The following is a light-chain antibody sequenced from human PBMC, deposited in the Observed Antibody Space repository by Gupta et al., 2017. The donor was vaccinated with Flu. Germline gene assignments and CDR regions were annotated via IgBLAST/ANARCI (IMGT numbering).Light chain of an antibody. V-gene: IGKV1-39*01. Sequence: DIQMTQSPSSLSASVGDRVTITCRASQRISNFLNWYQQKPGKAPDLLIYAASSLQSGVPSRFSGSGSGTDFTLTSSSLQPEDFASYYCQQSYSTPLSFGGGTKVEIK. CDR2: AAS. CDR3: QQSYSTPLS. CDR1: QRISNF. J-gene: IGKJ4*01.